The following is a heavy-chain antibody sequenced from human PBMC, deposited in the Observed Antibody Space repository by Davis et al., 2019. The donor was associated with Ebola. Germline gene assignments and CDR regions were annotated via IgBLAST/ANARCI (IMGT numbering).Heavy chain of an antibody. CDR1: GFTVSSNY. Sequence: PGGSLRLSCAASGFTVSSNYMSWVRQAPGKGLEWVSDIYSGGSTYYADSVKGRFTISRYNSKNTLYLQMNSLRAEDTAVYYCATVAGWTGYYWYFDLWGRGTLVTVSS. CDR3: ATVAGWTGYYWYFDL. J-gene: IGHJ2*01. CDR2: IYSGGST. D-gene: IGHD6-19*01. V-gene: IGHV3-53*01.